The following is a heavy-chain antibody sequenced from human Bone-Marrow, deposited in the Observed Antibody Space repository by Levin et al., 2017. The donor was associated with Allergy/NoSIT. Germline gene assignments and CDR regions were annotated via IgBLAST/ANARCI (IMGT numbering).Heavy chain of an antibody. Sequence: EASVKVSCKASGGTFSHYAISWVRQAPGQGLEWMGGIIPIFGTTNYAQKFKGRVTITTDKSTNTAYLEMSSLRSEDTAVYYCTKDLGFLGPRNWFDPWGHGTLVTVSS. J-gene: IGHJ5*02. CDR3: TKDLGFLGPRNWFDP. V-gene: IGHV1-69*05. D-gene: IGHD3-3*01. CDR1: GGTFSHYA. CDR2: IIPIFGTT.